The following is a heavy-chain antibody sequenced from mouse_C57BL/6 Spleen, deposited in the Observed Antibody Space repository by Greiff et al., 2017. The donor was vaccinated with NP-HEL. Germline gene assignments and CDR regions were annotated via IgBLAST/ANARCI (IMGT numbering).Heavy chain of an antibody. J-gene: IGHJ2*01. V-gene: IGHV1-64*01. CDR1: GYTFTSYW. CDR3: ARTVDGYYDD. D-gene: IGHD2-3*01. Sequence: QVQLQQPGAELVKPGASVKLSCKASGYTFTSYWMHWVKQRPGQGLEWIGMIHPNSGSTNYNEKFKSKATLTVDKSSSTAYLQLSSLTSEDSAVYYCARTVDGYYDDWGQGTTLTVSS. CDR2: IHPNSGST.